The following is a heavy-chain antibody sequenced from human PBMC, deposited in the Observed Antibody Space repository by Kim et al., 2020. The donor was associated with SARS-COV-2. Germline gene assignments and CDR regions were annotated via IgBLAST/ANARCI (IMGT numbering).Heavy chain of an antibody. CDR3: ARDKEYSLFGDLYGMDV. V-gene: IGHV3-30-3*01. J-gene: IGHJ6*01. Sequence: GSLRLSCAASGFTFSSYAMHWVRQAPGKGLEWVAVISYDGSNKYYADSVKGRFTISRDNSKNTLYLQMNSLRAEDTAVYYCARDKEYSLFGDLYGMDVW. D-gene: IGHD3-10*02. CDR1: GFTFSSYA. CDR2: ISYDGSNK.